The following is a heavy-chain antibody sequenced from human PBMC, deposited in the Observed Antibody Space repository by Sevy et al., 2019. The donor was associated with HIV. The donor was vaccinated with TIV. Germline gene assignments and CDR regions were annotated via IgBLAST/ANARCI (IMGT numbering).Heavy chain of an antibody. Sequence: GGSLRLSCAASGFTFSNAWMNWVRQAPGKGLEWVAFISYDGTNKDYADSVKGRFTISRDNLKNTLSLQMSSLRAEDTAVYYCARGWRRVIHDTFDIWGQGTMVTVSS. V-gene: IGHV3-30-3*01. CDR2: ISYDGTNK. CDR1: GFTFSNAW. D-gene: IGHD3-22*01. J-gene: IGHJ3*02. CDR3: ARGWRRVIHDTFDI.